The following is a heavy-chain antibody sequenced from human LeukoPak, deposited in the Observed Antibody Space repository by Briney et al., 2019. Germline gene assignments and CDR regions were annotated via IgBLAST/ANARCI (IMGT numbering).Heavy chain of an antibody. J-gene: IGHJ4*02. D-gene: IGHD3-16*02. CDR3: ARALITFGGVIVQSFDY. CDR2: ISSSSSHT. V-gene: IGHV3-11*06. CDR1: GFTFSDYF. Sequence: GGSLRLSCAASGFTFSDYFMSWIRQAPGKGLEWGSYISSSSSHTNYADSVKGRFTISRDNAKNSLYLQMNSLRTEDTAVYYCARALITFGGVIVQSFDYWGQGTLVTVSS.